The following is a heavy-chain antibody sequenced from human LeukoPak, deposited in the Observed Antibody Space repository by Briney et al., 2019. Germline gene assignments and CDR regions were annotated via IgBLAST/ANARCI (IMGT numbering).Heavy chain of an antibody. CDR1: GYSISSGYY. CDR2: IYHSGST. Sequence: PSETLSLTCTVSGYSISSGYYWGWIRQPPGKGLEWIGSIYHSGSTYYNPSLKSRVTISVDTSKNQFSLKLSSVTAADTAVYYCASLNYYDSSGYYYYMDVWGKGTTVTVS. V-gene: IGHV4-38-2*02. D-gene: IGHD3-22*01. CDR3: ASLNYYDSSGYYYYMDV. J-gene: IGHJ6*03.